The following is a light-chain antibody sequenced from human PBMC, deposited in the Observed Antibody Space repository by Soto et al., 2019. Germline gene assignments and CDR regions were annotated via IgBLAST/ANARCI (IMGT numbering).Light chain of an antibody. Sequence: EIVLTQSPGTLSLSPGERATLSCRASQSVSSSYLAWYQQKPGQAPRLLIYGASSRATGIPDRFSGSGSGRDVTLTSSRLEPEDFAVYYCQQYGSSPTFGQGTKVEIK. V-gene: IGKV3-20*01. J-gene: IGKJ1*01. CDR1: QSVSSSY. CDR3: QQYGSSPT. CDR2: GAS.